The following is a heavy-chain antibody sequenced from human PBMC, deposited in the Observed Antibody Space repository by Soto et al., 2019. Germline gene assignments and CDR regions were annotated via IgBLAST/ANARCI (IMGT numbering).Heavy chain of an antibody. Sequence: SETLSLTCTVSGGSISSSSYYWGWIRQPPRKRLEWIGSIYYSGSTYYNPSLKSRVTISVDTSKNQFSLKLSSVTAADTAVYYCARHPGMTTVTINWFDPWGQGTLVTVS. CDR3: ARHPGMTTVTINWFDP. D-gene: IGHD4-17*01. J-gene: IGHJ5*02. V-gene: IGHV4-39*01. CDR2: IYYSGST. CDR1: GGSISSSSYY.